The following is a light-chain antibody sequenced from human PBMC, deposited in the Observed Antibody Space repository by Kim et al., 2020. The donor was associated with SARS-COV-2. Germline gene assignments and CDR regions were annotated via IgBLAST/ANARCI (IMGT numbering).Light chain of an antibody. Sequence: DIQMTQSPSSLSASVGDRVTITCQASQDISNYLNWYQQKPGKAPKLLIYDASNLETGVPSRFSGSGSGTDFTFTISSLQPEDIATYYCNQYDNLPPVTFGPGTKVEIK. CDR2: DAS. V-gene: IGKV1-33*01. CDR1: QDISNY. CDR3: NQYDNLPPVT. J-gene: IGKJ3*01.